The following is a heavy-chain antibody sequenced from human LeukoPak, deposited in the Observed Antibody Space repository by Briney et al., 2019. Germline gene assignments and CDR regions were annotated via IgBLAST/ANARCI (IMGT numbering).Heavy chain of an antibody. V-gene: IGHV3-21*01. J-gene: IGHJ4*02. CDR2: ISSSSSYI. CDR1: GFTFSSYA. CDR3: ARDEAEIAARPFDY. Sequence: PGGSLRLSCAASGFTFSSYAMSWVRQAPGKGLEWVSSISSSSSYIYYADSVKGRFTISRDNAKNSLYLQMNSLRAEDTAVYYCARDEAEIAARPFDYWGQGTLVTVS. D-gene: IGHD6-6*01.